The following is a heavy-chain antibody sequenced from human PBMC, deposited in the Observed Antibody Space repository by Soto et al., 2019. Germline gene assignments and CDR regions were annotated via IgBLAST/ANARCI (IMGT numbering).Heavy chain of an antibody. Sequence: AGGSLRLSCAASGFTFSSYEMNWVRQAPGKGLEWVSYISSSGSTIYYADSVKGRFTISRDNAKNSLYLQMNSLRAEDTAVYYCAANKEMAYYGMDVWGQGTTVTVSS. CDR3: AANKEMAYYGMDV. V-gene: IGHV3-48*03. CDR1: GFTFSSYE. CDR2: ISSSGSTI. J-gene: IGHJ6*02.